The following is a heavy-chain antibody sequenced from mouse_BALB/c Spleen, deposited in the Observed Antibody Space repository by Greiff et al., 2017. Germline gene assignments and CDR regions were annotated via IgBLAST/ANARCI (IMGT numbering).Heavy chain of an antibody. CDR3: ARKNYYGSSPFFDY. CDR2: ISSGGGST. D-gene: IGHD1-1*01. J-gene: IGHJ2*01. V-gene: IGHV5-6*01. CDR1: GFTFSSYG. Sequence: EVQVVESGGDLVKPGGSLKLSCAASGFTFSSYGMSWVRQTPDKRLEWVATISSGGGSTYYPDTVKGRFTISRDNAKNTLYLQMSSLKSEDTAMYYCARKNYYGSSPFFDYWGQGTTLTVSS.